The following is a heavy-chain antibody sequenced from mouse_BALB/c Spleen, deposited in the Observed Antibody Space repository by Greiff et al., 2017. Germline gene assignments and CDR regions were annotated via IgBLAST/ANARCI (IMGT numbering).Heavy chain of an antibody. D-gene: IGHD1-1*01. CDR1: GYSITSDYA. Sequence: EVMLVESGPGLVKPSQSLSLTCTVTGYSITSDYAWNWIRQFPGNKLEWMGYISYSGSTSYNPSLKSRISITRDTSKNQFFLQLNSVTTEDTATYYCATGSSYDAYWGQGTLVTVSA. CDR3: ATGSSYDAY. J-gene: IGHJ3*01. V-gene: IGHV3-2*02. CDR2: ISYSGST.